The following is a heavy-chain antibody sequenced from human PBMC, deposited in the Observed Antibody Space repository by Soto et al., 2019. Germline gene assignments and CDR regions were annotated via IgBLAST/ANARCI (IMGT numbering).Heavy chain of an antibody. J-gene: IGHJ5*02. CDR1: GFRFSSYG. V-gene: IGHV3-33*01. CDR3: ARSLAAYGDLDL. D-gene: IGHD3-10*01. Sequence: QGQLVESGGGVVQPGESLRLSCAASGFRFSSYGMFWFRQPPGKGLEWVAVIWSDGSNKDIADSVKGRFIISRDNPKSTLFLQMNTLGAEDTGVYYCARSLAAYGDLDLWGRGTLV. CDR2: IWSDGSNK.